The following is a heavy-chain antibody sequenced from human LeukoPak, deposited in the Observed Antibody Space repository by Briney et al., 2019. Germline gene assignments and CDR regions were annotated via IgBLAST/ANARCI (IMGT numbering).Heavy chain of an antibody. CDR1: GYTFTRNY. V-gene: IGHV1-46*01. CDR3: ARARNLRDYFDY. CDR2: INPSGGST. J-gene: IGHJ4*02. Sequence: GASVKVSCKTSGYTFTRNYIHWVRQAPGQGLEWMGIINPSGGSTSYAQKFQGRVTMTRDTSTSTVYMELSSLRSEDTAVYYCARARNLRDYFDYWGQGTLVTVSS.